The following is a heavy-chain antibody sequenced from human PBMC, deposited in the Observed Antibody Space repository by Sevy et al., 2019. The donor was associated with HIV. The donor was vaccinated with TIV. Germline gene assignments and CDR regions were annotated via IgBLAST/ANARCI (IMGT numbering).Heavy chain of an antibody. CDR1: GGSISSYY. CDR3: ARWARYYDSSGCALYYYYGMDV. Sequence: SETLSLTCTVSGGSISSYYWSWIRQPPGKGLEWIGYIYYSGGTNYNPALKSRVTISVDTAKNYFSRKLSSVTAADTAVYYGARWARYYDSSGCALYYYYGMDVWGQGTTVTVSS. CDR2: IYYSGGT. J-gene: IGHJ6*02. D-gene: IGHD3-22*01. V-gene: IGHV4-59*01.